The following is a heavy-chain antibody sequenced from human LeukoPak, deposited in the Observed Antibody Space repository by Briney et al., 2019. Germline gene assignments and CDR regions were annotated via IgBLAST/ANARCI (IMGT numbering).Heavy chain of an antibody. Sequence: PGGSLRLSCAASGFTFSSYAMSWVRQAPGKGLEWVSAISGSGGSTYYADSVKGRFTISRDNSKNTLYLQMNSLRAEDTAAYYCAKDRSVLGIVVVPAAIGYWGQGTLVTVSS. CDR1: GFTFSSYA. J-gene: IGHJ4*02. V-gene: IGHV3-23*01. D-gene: IGHD2-2*03. CDR2: ISGSGGST. CDR3: AKDRSVLGIVVVPAAIGY.